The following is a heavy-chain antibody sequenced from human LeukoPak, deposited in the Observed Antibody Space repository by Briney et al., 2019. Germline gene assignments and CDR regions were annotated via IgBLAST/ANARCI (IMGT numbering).Heavy chain of an antibody. V-gene: IGHV3-23*01. J-gene: IGHJ2*01. Sequence: GGSLRLSCAASGFPFTSQGMAWVRQAPAKGLEWVSAISGSGDKTYYEDSVKGRFTISRNNSKNTLYLQMNSLSAEDTAVYYCAKMQGYFDLWGRGTLVTVSS. CDR3: AKMQGYFDL. CDR1: GFPFTSQG. CDR2: ISGSGDKT.